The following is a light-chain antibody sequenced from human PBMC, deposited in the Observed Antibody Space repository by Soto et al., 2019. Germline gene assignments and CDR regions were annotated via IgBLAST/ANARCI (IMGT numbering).Light chain of an antibody. V-gene: IGLV1-44*01. CDR1: RSNIGRNT. J-gene: IGLJ2*01. Sequence: QSVLTQPPSASGTPGQTVTISCSGSRSNIGRNTLNWYQQLPGTAPKLLISTSNQRPSGVRDRFSGSKSGTSASRAISGLQSDDEADYYCAAWDDSLNVVVFGGGTKLTVL. CDR3: AAWDDSLNVVV. CDR2: TSN.